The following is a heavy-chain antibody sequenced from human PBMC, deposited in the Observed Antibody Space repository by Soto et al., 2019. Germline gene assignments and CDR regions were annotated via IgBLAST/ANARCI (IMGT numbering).Heavy chain of an antibody. Sequence: SLTCTVSGGSIGSSSYYLGWIRQPPGKGLEWIGSIYYSGSTYYNPSLKSRVTISVDTSKNQFSLKLSSVTAADTAVYYCARRGYDFWSGYCPACMDVWGQGTTVTVSS. CDR3: ARRGYDFWSGYCPACMDV. CDR1: GGSIGSSSYY. CDR2: IYYSGST. J-gene: IGHJ6*02. D-gene: IGHD3-3*01. V-gene: IGHV4-39*01.